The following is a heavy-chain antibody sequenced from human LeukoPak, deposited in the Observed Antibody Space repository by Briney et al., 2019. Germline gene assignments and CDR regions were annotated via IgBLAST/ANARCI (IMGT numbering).Heavy chain of an antibody. Sequence: SETLSLTCTVSRGSISSYYWSWIRQPPGKGLEWIGYIYYSGSTNYNPSLKSRVTISVDTSRNQFSPKLTSVTVADTALYYCARNYYDGNRCHHFEYWGQGTLVTVSS. CDR2: IYYSGST. D-gene: IGHD3-22*01. J-gene: IGHJ4*02. CDR3: ARNYYDGNRCHHFEY. CDR1: RGSISSYY. V-gene: IGHV4-59*01.